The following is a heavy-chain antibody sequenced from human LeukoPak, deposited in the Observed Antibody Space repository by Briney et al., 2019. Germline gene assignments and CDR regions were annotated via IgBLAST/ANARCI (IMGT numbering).Heavy chain of an antibody. CDR1: GFTFSSYA. CDR3: ARSVDDAFDI. CDR2: ISYDGSNK. J-gene: IGHJ3*02. V-gene: IGHV3-30*04. Sequence: GGSLRLSCAASGFTFSSYAMHWVCQAPGKGLEWVAVISYDGSNKYYADSVKGRFTISRDNSKNTLYLQMNSLRAEDTAVYYCARSVDDAFDIWGQGTMVTVSS.